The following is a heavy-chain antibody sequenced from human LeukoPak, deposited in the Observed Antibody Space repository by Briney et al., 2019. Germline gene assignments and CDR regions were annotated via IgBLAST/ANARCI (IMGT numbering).Heavy chain of an antibody. CDR2: INPNSGGT. D-gene: IGHD3-3*01. CDR3: ARDRWALEWLLGYMDV. V-gene: IGHV1-2*02. Sequence: ASVKVSCKASGYTFTGYYMHWVRQAPGQGLEWMGWINPNSGGTNYAQKFQGRVTMTRDTSISTAYMELSRLRSDDTAVYYCARDRWALEWLLGYMDVWGKGTTVTVSS. CDR1: GYTFTGYY. J-gene: IGHJ6*03.